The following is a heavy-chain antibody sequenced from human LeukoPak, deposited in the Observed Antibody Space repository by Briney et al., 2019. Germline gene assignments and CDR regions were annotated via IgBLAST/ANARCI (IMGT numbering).Heavy chain of an antibody. CDR1: GYSFTSYW. V-gene: IGHV5-51*01. D-gene: IGHD1-1*01. CDR2: IYPGDSDT. CDR3: ARQASWNDGLHAFDI. J-gene: IGHJ3*02. Sequence: GESLKISCKGSGYSFTSYWIGWVRQMPGKGLEGMGIIYPGDSDTRYSPSFQGQVTISADKSTSTAYLQWSSLKASDTAMYYCARQASWNDGLHAFDIWGQGTMVTVSS.